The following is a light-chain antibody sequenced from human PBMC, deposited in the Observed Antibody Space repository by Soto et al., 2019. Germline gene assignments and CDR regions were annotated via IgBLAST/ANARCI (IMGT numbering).Light chain of an antibody. Sequence: EIVMTQSPVTLSVSPGERATLFCRASQSVRSNIAGYQQKPGQVPRLIIYGASTRATGIPARFSASGSGTEFTLTISSLRSEDFAVYYCQHYNNWPPWTFGQGTKVEVK. CDR2: GAS. V-gene: IGKV3-15*01. J-gene: IGKJ1*01. CDR1: QSVRSN. CDR3: QHYNNWPPWT.